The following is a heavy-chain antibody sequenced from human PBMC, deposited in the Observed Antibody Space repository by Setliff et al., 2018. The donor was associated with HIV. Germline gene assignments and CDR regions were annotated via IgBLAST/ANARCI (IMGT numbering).Heavy chain of an antibody. CDR3: ARDRWFGEPDAFDI. J-gene: IGHJ3*02. CDR2: IYYTGNT. V-gene: IGHV4-59*11. Sequence: SETLSLTCTVSGGSISSHYWTWIRQPPGNGLEWIGDIYYTGNTNYNPSLKSRVTISLDTSKNQFSLKLSSVTAADTAVYYCARDRWFGEPDAFDIWGQGTMVTV. CDR1: GGSISSHY. D-gene: IGHD3-10*01.